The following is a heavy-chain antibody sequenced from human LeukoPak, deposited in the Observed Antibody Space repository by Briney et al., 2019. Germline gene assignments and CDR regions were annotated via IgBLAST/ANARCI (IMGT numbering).Heavy chain of an antibody. CDR3: ARVLLNWNDGVGFDY. J-gene: IGHJ4*02. V-gene: IGHV4-39*07. CDR1: GGSISSDAYY. Sequence: SETLSLTCTVSGGSISSDAYYWGWIRQPPGKGLEWIGTIYYTGSTYYNPSLKSRVTISVDTSKDQFSLKLSSVTAADTAVYYCARVLLNWNDGVGFDYWGQGTLVTVSS. CDR2: IYYTGST. D-gene: IGHD1-20*01.